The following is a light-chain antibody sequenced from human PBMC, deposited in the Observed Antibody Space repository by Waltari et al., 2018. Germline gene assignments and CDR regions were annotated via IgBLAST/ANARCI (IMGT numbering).Light chain of an antibody. J-gene: IGKJ5*01. CDR1: QVISNY. V-gene: IGKV1-27*01. CDR3: QKYNSAPA. CDR2: AAS. Sequence: DIQMTQSPSSLSASVGDRVTITCRASQVISNYLAWYQQKPGKVPKLLIYAASTLQSGVPSRFSGSGSGTDFTLTISSLHPEDVATYYCQKYNSAPAFGQGTRLEIK.